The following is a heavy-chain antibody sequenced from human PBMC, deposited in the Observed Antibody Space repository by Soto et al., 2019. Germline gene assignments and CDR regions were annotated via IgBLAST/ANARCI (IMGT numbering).Heavy chain of an antibody. CDR3: AKGRGGKTVANFGMDV. J-gene: IGHJ6*02. V-gene: IGHV1-18*01. CDR1: GYTFTNYG. D-gene: IGHD3-16*01. CDR2: ISPFGGAT. Sequence: ASVKVSCKTSGYTFTNYGISWVRQAPGQGFEWLGLISPFGGATAYAQRFKGRVTVTMDKSSTSFYLELSSLRSDDTAVYYCAKGRGGKTVANFGMDVWGQGVTVTVSS.